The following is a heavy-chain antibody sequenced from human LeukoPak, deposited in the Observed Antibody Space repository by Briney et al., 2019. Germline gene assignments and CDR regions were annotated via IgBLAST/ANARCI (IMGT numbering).Heavy chain of an antibody. Sequence: GGSLRLSCAASGFTFSSYWMSWVRQAPGKGLEWVANIKQDGSEKYYVDSVKGRFTISRDDAKNSLYLQMNSLRAEDTAVYYCANDLAYCGGDCYAPFDYWGQGTLVTVSS. CDR2: IKQDGSEK. J-gene: IGHJ4*02. V-gene: IGHV3-7*01. CDR1: GFTFSSYW. CDR3: ANDLAYCGGDCYAPFDY. D-gene: IGHD2-21*01.